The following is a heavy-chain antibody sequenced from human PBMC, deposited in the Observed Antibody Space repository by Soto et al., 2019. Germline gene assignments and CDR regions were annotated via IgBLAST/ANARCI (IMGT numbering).Heavy chain of an antibody. CDR2: IYHSGTT. J-gene: IGHJ4*02. D-gene: IGHD2-15*01. CDR3: ARHIAVPTTRGFDY. Sequence: QVQLQESGPGLVKPSGTLSLTCAVSGGSISSTNWWSWVRQPPGEGLEWIGEIYHSGTTNYNPSLESRVTISMDTSKNQLSLRLGSVTAADTAVYFCARHIAVPTTRGFDYWGQGTLVTVPS. V-gene: IGHV4-4*02. CDR1: GGSISSTNW.